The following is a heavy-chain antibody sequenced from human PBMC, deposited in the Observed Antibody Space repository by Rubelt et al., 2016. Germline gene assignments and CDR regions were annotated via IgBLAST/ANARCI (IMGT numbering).Heavy chain of an antibody. CDR1: GFTLSNFA. V-gene: IGHV3-23*01. Sequence: EVRLLESGGGLVQPGGSLRLSCAASGFTLSNFAMSWVRQAPGKGLEWVSTIGASGNTYPADSVKGRFTISRDISESTLYRQINSLRAGDSGIYYCAKRSGSGWYYLDHWGQGTLVTVSS. CDR2: IGASGNT. CDR3: AKRSGSGWYYLDH. D-gene: IGHD6-19*01. J-gene: IGHJ4*02.